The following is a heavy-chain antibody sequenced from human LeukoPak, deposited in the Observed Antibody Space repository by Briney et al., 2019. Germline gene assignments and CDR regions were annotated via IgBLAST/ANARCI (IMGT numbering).Heavy chain of an antibody. D-gene: IGHD3-16*01. J-gene: IGHJ6*03. CDR3: ARAGRPRLYYMDV. Sequence: SVKDSCKASGGIFSSYACSWVRQAPGQGREWMGGIIPIFGTANYAQKFQGRVTITTDESTSTAYMELSSLRSEDTAVYYCARAGRPRLYYMDVWGKGTTVTVSS. V-gene: IGHV1-69*05. CDR2: IIPIFGTA. CDR1: GGIFSSYA.